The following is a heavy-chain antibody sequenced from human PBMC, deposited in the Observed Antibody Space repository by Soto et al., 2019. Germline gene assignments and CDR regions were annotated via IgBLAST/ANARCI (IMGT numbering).Heavy chain of an antibody. V-gene: IGHV4-4*07. CDR1: GGTISGYY. Sequence: WETLSLTCTVTGGTISGYYWTWIRQSAGGGLEWIGRIYSSGSTNYNPSLKSRVTISLDTSMNHFSLRLSSVTAADTAVYYCARGQRFSDWFDPWGQGTLVTSPQ. D-gene: IGHD3-3*01. J-gene: IGHJ5*02. CDR3: ARGQRFSDWFDP. CDR2: IYSSGST.